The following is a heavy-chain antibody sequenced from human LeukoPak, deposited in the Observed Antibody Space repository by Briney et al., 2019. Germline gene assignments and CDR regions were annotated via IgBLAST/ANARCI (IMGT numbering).Heavy chain of an antibody. D-gene: IGHD6-13*01. CDR1: GYSFTSYW. J-gene: IGHJ4*02. Sequence: RGESLKISCKGSGYSFTSYWIGWVRQMPGKGLEWMGIIYPDDSDTRYSPSFQGQVTISADKSIRNAYLQWSSLKASDTAMYYCAMGVTAAAGTKGAYYFDYWGQGTLVTVSS. V-gene: IGHV5-51*01. CDR2: IYPDDSDT. CDR3: AMGVTAAAGTKGAYYFDY.